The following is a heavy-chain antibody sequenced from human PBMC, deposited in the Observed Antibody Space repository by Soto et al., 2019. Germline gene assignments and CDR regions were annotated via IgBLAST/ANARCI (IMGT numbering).Heavy chain of an antibody. CDR2: INPNSGDT. CDR3: ARVRMGGSDY. J-gene: IGHJ4*02. Sequence: ASVKVSCKASGYTFTGYYMHWVRQAPGQGLEWLGWINPNSGDTNYAQKFQGRVTMTSDTSINTAYMDLSSLRSDDTAVYYCARVRMGGSDYWGQGTLVTVSS. V-gene: IGHV1-2*02. CDR1: GYTFTGYY. D-gene: IGHD1-26*01.